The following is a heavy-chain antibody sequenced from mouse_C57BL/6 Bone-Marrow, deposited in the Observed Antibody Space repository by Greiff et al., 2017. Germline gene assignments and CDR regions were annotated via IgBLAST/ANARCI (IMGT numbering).Heavy chain of an antibody. V-gene: IGHV1-4*01. D-gene: IGHD1-1*01. CDR3: ARRRNYYGSSYDFDY. CDR1: GYTFTSYT. J-gene: IGHJ2*01. CDR2: INPSSGYT. Sequence: QVHVKQSGAELARPGASVKMSCKASGYTFTSYTMHWVKQRPGQGLEWIGYINPSSGYTKYNQKFKDKATLTADKSSSTAYMQLSSLTSEDSAVYYCARRRNYYGSSYDFDYWGQGTTLTVSS.